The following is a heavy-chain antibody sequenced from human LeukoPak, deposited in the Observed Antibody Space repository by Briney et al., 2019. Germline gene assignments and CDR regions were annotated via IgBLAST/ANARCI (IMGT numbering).Heavy chain of an antibody. J-gene: IGHJ6*02. CDR3: ARRTVVGYCSSTSCGMMDV. D-gene: IGHD2-2*03. Sequence: GGSLRLSCAASGFTFSSYSMNWVRQAPGKGLEWVSSISSSSSYIYYADSVKGRFTISRDNAKNSLYLQMNSLRAEDTAVYYCARRTVVGYCSSTSCGMMDVWGQGTTVTVSS. CDR1: GFTFSSYS. V-gene: IGHV3-21*01. CDR2: ISSSSSYI.